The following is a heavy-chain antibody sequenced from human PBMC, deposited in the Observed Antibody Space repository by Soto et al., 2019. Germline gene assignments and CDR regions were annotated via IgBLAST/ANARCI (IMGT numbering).Heavy chain of an antibody. CDR2: IIPIFGTA. CDR1: GGTFSSYA. D-gene: IGHD2-15*01. Sequence: SVKVSCKASGGTFSSYAISWVRQAPGQGLEWMGGIIPIFGTANYAQKFQGRVTITADESTSTAYMELSSLRSEDTAVYYCARPTYCSDGSCYSATYAWGQRDALTVSS. CDR3: ARPTYCSDGSCYSATYA. J-gene: IGHJ6*02. V-gene: IGHV1-69*13.